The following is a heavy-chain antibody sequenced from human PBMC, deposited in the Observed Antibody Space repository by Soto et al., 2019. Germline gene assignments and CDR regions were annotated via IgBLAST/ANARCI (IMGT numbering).Heavy chain of an antibody. D-gene: IGHD5-18*01. CDR3: ARNKGSYGYYYYGMDV. CDR1: GAFISSYY. CDR2: IYHSGST. Sequence: SETLSLTCTVSGAFISSYYWSWIRQPPGKGLEWIGYIYHSGSTNYNPSLKSRVTITVDTSKNHFSLRLSSVTAADTAVYFCARNKGSYGYYYYGMDVCGQVTTVPVSS. V-gene: IGHV4-59*01. J-gene: IGHJ6*02.